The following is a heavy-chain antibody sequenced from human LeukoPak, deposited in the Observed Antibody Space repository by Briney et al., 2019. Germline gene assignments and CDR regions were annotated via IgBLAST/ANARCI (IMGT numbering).Heavy chain of an antibody. CDR2: IYSGGST. CDR3: ARDPVIPTAASNWYFDL. Sequence: GGSLRLSCAASGFTVSTNYMNWVRQAPGKGLEWVSIIYSGGSTYYADSVKGRFTISRDISKNTLHLQMNSLRAEDTAVYYCARDPVIPTAASNWYFDLWGRGTLVTVSS. J-gene: IGHJ2*01. V-gene: IGHV3-53*01. D-gene: IGHD6-13*01. CDR1: GFTVSTNY.